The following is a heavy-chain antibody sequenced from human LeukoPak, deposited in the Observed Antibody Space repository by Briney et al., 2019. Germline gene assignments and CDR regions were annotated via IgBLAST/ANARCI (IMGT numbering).Heavy chain of an antibody. D-gene: IGHD1-26*01. CDR3: ARQGSVVGELYFDY. J-gene: IGHJ4*02. Sequence: PSETLSLTCTVSGGSISSYYWSWIRQPPGKGLEWIGYIYYSGSTNYNPSLKSRVTISVDTSKNQFSLKLSSVTAADTAVYYCARQGSVVGELYFDYWGQGTLVTVSS. CDR2: IYYSGST. V-gene: IGHV4-59*01. CDR1: GGSISSYY.